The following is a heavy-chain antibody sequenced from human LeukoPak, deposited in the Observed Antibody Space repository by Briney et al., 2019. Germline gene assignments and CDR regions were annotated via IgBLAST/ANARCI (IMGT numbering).Heavy chain of an antibody. Sequence: PSETLSLTCTVSGGSISSYYWSWIRQPPGKGLEWIGYIYYSGSTNYNPSLKSRVTISVDTSKNQFSLKLSSVTAADTAVYYCARFTPYYYGSGSYYNLTPDYWGQGTLVTVSS. CDR1: GGSISSYY. V-gene: IGHV4-59*01. D-gene: IGHD3-10*01. CDR2: IYYSGST. J-gene: IGHJ4*02. CDR3: ARFTPYYYGSGSYYNLTPDY.